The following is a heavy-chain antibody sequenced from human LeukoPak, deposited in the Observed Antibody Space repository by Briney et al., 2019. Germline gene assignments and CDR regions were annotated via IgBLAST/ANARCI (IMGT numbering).Heavy chain of an antibody. V-gene: IGHV3-33*06. Sequence: PGGSLRLSCSASGFTFSCYGMQWVRPAPGKGLVGVAVIWYDGSNKYYTDSVKGRFTISRDNSKTTMYLQMNSLRAEDTAVYYCAKTHDYGVLDYWGQGTLVTVSS. CDR2: IWYDGSNK. J-gene: IGHJ4*02. CDR3: AKTHDYGVLDY. D-gene: IGHD4-17*01. CDR1: GFTFSCYG.